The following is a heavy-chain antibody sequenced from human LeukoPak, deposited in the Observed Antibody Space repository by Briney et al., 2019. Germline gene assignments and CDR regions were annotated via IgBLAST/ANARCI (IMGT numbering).Heavy chain of an antibody. D-gene: IGHD3-10*01. CDR2: IYSGGST. J-gene: IGHJ4*02. Sequence: GGSLRLSCAASGFTVSSNYMSWVRQAPGKGLEWVSVIYSGGSTYYADSVKGRFTISRDNSKNTLYLQMNSLRAEDTAVYYCTSEGSGSYFYNADYWGQGTLVTVSS. CDR3: TSEGSGSYFYNADY. V-gene: IGHV3-66*02. CDR1: GFTVSSNY.